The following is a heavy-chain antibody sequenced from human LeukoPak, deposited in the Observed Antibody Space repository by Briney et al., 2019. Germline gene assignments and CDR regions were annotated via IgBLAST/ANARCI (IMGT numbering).Heavy chain of an antibody. J-gene: IGHJ4*02. CDR3: ARGPHKFDY. CDR2: IYYSGSA. V-gene: IGHV4-59*01. CDR1: GGSISSFY. Sequence: SETLSLTCTVPGGSISSFYWSWIRQPPGKGLEWIGYIYYSGSANYNPSLKSRVTISVDTSKNQFSLKPNSVTAADTAVYYCARGPHKFDYWGQGSLVTVSS.